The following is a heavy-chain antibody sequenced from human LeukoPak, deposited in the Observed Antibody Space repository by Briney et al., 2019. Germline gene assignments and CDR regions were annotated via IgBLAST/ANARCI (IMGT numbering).Heavy chain of an antibody. CDR2: ISYDGSNK. CDR1: GFTFSSYG. J-gene: IGHJ4*02. V-gene: IGHV3-30*18. CDR3: AKKSDSSGLDY. Sequence: LRLSCAASGFTFSSYGMHWVRQAPGKGLEWVAVISYDGSNKYYADSVKGRFTISRDNSKNTLYLQMNSLRAEDTAVYYCAKKSDSSGLDYWGQGTLVTVSS. D-gene: IGHD6-19*01.